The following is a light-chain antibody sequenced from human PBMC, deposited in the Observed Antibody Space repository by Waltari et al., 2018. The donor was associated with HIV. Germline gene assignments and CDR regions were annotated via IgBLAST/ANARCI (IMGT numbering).Light chain of an antibody. CDR3: RQSIHLLYT. Sequence: DIVLTQTPVSLSVTPGQPASISCKSSHSLLHSDGKTYLYWYVQKPGQPPQLLMYEVSNRCSGVPDRFSGSGSGTHFTLDISRVEAADVGVYYCRQSIHLLYTFGQGTKLELK. CDR1: HSLLHSDGKTY. CDR2: EVS. J-gene: IGKJ2*01. V-gene: IGKV2D-29*01.